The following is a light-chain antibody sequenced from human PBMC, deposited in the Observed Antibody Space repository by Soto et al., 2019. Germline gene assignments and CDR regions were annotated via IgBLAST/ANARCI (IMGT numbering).Light chain of an antibody. V-gene: IGKV3-20*01. Sequence: DIVLTQSPGTLSLSPGERVTLSCRASQSVLSNYLAWYQQKPGQAPRLLIYGASSRATGIPDRFSGSGSGTDFTLTISRLEPEDFAVYYCQQYGGSPWTFGQGTKVEI. J-gene: IGKJ1*01. CDR1: QSVLSNY. CDR3: QQYGGSPWT. CDR2: GAS.